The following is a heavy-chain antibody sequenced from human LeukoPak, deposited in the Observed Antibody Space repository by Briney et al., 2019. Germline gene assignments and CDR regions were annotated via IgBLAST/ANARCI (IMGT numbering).Heavy chain of an antibody. CDR1: GYSISSGYY. D-gene: IGHD3-10*01. Sequence: SETLSLTCTVSGYSISSGYYWSWIRQPPGKGLEWIGEINHSGSTNYNPSLKSRVTISVDTSKNQFSLKLSSVTAADTAVYYCARHQHYYYGSGSHIFTTRYYYMDVWGKGTTVTISS. CDR3: ARHQHYYYGSGSHIFTTRYYYMDV. V-gene: IGHV4-38-2*02. CDR2: INHSGST. J-gene: IGHJ6*03.